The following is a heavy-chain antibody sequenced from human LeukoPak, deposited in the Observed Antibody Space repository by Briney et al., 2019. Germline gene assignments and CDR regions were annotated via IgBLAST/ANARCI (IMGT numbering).Heavy chain of an antibody. D-gene: IGHD2-15*01. CDR2: IKQDGSEK. CDR1: GFTLSNYW. V-gene: IGHV3-7*03. Sequence: GGSLRLSCAASGFTLSNYWMGWVGQAPGKGLDWVANIKQDGSEKYYLDSGKGRFTISRDNAKNSLYLQMNSLRAEDTAVYHCVKLVVVTATHWYFDLWGSATLLTVSS. J-gene: IGHJ2*01. CDR3: VKLVVVTATHWYFDL.